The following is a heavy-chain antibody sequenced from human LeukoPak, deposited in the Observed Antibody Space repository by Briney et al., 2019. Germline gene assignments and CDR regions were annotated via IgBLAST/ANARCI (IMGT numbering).Heavy chain of an antibody. CDR3: ARASDYIGY. J-gene: IGHJ4*02. CDR1: GYTFTNYG. CDR2: ISAYNGNT. D-gene: IGHD3-16*01. V-gene: IGHV1-18*01. Sequence: ASVKVSCKASGYTFTNYGITWVRQAPGQGLEWMGWISAYNGNTRYAQKFQGRVTMTTDTSTSTAYLELSRLRSDDTAVYYCARASDYIGYWGQGTLVTVSS.